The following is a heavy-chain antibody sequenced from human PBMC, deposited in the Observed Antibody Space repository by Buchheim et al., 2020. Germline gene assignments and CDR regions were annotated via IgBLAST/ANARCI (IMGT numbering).Heavy chain of an antibody. Sequence: QVTLRESGPALVKPTQTLTLTCTFSGFSLSTSGMCVSWIRQPPGKALEWLARIDWDDDKYYSTSLKTRLTISKDTSKNKVVLTMTNMDPVDTATYYCARILLGADYYDSSGYITDIWGQGT. J-gene: IGHJ3*02. V-gene: IGHV2-70*15. D-gene: IGHD3-22*01. CDR1: GFSLSTSGMC. CDR3: ARILLGADYYDSSGYITDI. CDR2: IDWDDDK.